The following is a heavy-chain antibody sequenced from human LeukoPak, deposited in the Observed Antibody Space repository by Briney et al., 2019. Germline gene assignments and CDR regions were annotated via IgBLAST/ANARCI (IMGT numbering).Heavy chain of an antibody. D-gene: IGHD6-6*01. V-gene: IGHV4-61*02. CDR3: ARGPIAARPYAYYYYYYYMDV. Sequence: PSQTLSLTCTVSGGSISSGSYYWSWIRQPAGKGLEWIGRIYTSGSTNYNPSLKSRVTISVDTSKNQFSLKLSSVTAADTAVYYCARGPIAARPYAYYYYYYYMDVWGKGTTVTVSS. CDR2: IYTSGST. CDR1: GGSISSGSYY. J-gene: IGHJ6*03.